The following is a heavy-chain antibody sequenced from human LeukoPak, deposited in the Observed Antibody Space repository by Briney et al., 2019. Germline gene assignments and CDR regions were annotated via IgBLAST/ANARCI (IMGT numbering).Heavy chain of an antibody. CDR2: IYYSGST. D-gene: IGHD5-18*01. CDR3: ARGGRWIQLWNFDY. V-gene: IGHV4-39*07. CDR1: GGSISSSSYY. Sequence: PSETLSLTCTVSGGSISSSSYYWGWIRQPPGKGLEWIGSIYYSGSTYYNPSLKSRVTISVDTSKNQFSLKLSSVTAADTAVYYCARGGRWIQLWNFDYWGQGTLVTVSS. J-gene: IGHJ4*02.